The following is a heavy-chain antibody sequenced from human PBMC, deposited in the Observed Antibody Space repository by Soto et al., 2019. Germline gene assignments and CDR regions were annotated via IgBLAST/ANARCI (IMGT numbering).Heavy chain of an antibody. CDR1: AFTFSTYV. J-gene: IGHJ3*02. CDR3: ARGGSSGWFGGAFDI. D-gene: IGHD6-19*01. V-gene: IGHV3-30-3*01. Sequence: QVQLVESGGGVVQPGRSLRLSCAASAFTFSTYVMHWVRQAPGKGLEWVAVISFDGNNKYYADSVKGRFTIARDNSKNTLYLQMNRLGPEDTAMYYCARGGSSGWFGGAFDIWGQGTMVTVSS. CDR2: ISFDGNNK.